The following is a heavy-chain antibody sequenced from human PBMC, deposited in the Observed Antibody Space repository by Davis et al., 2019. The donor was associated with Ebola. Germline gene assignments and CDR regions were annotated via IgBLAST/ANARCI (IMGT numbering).Heavy chain of an antibody. J-gene: IGHJ6*02. CDR2: IYSGGIT. D-gene: IGHD3-22*01. V-gene: IGHV3-53*01. CDR3: ARDGNYYDSSGYGDV. Sequence: GGSLRLSCAASGFTVSTYYMSWVRQAPGHGLEWVSIIYSGGITFYTDSVMGRFTISRDKSKSTLYLQMNSLRAEDTAVYYCARDGNYYDSSGYGDVWGQGTTVTVSS. CDR1: GFTVSTYY.